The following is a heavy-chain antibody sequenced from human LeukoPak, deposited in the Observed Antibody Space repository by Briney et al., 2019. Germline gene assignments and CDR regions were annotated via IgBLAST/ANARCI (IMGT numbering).Heavy chain of an antibody. D-gene: IGHD3-22*01. CDR1: GFTFSNAW. CDR3: TTDRGYYDSSGSSAYFDY. J-gene: IGHJ4*02. Sequence: PGGSLRLSCAASGFTFSNAWMSWVRQAPGKGLEWVGRIKSKADGGTTDYAAPVKGRFTISRDDSKNTLYLQMTSLKTEDTAVYYCTTDRGYYDSSGSSAYFDYWGQGTLVTVSS. V-gene: IGHV3-15*01. CDR2: IKSKADGGTT.